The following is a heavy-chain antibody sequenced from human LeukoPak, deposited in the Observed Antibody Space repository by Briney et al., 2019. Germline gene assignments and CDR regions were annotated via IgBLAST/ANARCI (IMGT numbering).Heavy chain of an antibody. V-gene: IGHV4-4*07. Sequence: SETLSLTCTVSGGSISSYYWSWIRQPAGKGLEWIGSIYYSGSTYYNPSLKSRVTISLDTSKNQFSLKLSSVTAADTAVYYCARGDRVPGYFDWYHFDYWGQGTLVTVSS. CDR1: GGSISSYY. J-gene: IGHJ4*02. CDR3: ARGDRVPGYFDWYHFDY. D-gene: IGHD3-9*01. CDR2: IYYSGST.